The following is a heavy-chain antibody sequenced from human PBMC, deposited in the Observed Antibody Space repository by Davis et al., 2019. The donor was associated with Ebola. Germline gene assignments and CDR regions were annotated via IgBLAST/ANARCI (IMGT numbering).Heavy chain of an antibody. J-gene: IGHJ6*02. CDR1: GYTFTSYD. Sequence: ASVKVSCKASGYTFTSYDINWVRQATGQGLEWMGWMNPNSGNTGYAQKFQGRVTMTRNTSISTAYMELSSLRSEDTAVYYCARDPGIAQMNYYYGMDVWGQGTTVTVSS. CDR2: MNPNSGNT. D-gene: IGHD1-1*01. CDR3: ARDPGIAQMNYYYGMDV. V-gene: IGHV1-8*01.